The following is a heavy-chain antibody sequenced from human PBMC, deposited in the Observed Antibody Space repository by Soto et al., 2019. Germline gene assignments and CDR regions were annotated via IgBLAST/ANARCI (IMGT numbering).Heavy chain of an antibody. CDR3: ARNLNGYGNWDY. CDR1: GFTLRSYW. Sequence: LRLSCAASGFTLRSYWTHWVRQAPGGGLVWVSRIDGSGSNTFYADSVKGRFTISRDNAKNTLYLQMNNLSPEDTAVYYCARNLNGYGNWDYWGQGNLVTVSS. J-gene: IGHJ4*02. V-gene: IGHV3-74*01. CDR2: IDGSGSNT. D-gene: IGHD1-1*01.